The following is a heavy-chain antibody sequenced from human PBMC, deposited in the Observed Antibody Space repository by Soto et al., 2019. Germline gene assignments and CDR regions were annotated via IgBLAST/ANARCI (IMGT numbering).Heavy chain of an antibody. J-gene: IGHJ4*02. CDR3: ARGTGTPRRPTPSDY. CDR1: GGSVSSGSYY. D-gene: IGHD1-7*01. Sequence: SETLSLTCTVSGGSVSSGSYYWSWIRQPPGKGLEWIGYIYYSGSTNYNPSLKSRVTISVDTSKSQFSLKLSSVTAADTAVYYCARGTGTPRRPTPSDYWGQGTLVTVSS. V-gene: IGHV4-61*01. CDR2: IYYSGST.